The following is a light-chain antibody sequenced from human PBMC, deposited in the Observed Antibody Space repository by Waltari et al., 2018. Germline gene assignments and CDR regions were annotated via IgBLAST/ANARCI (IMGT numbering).Light chain of an antibody. V-gene: IGKV1-6*01. CDR1: QDIRDD. Sequence: AIQMTQSPSSLSASVGDGVTITCRASQDIRDDLGWYQQKPGKAPNLLIYAASTCQSGVPSRFSGSGSGTDFSLTINSLQPEDFATYYCLQDYLYPWTLGQGTKVEI. CDR3: LQDYLYPWT. CDR2: AAS. J-gene: IGKJ1*01.